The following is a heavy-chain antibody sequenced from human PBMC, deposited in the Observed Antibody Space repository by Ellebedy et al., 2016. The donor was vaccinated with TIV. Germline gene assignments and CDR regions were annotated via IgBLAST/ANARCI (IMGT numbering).Heavy chain of an antibody. J-gene: IGHJ4*02. CDR3: AILPTGY. CDR2: IYYSGST. V-gene: IGHV4-39*01. Sequence: MPGGSLRLSCTVSGGSISSSSYYWGWIRQPPGKGLEWIGSIYYSGSTYYNPSLKSRVTISVDTSKNQFSLKLSSVTAADTAVYYCAILPTGYWGQGTLVTVSS. CDR1: GGSISSSSYY.